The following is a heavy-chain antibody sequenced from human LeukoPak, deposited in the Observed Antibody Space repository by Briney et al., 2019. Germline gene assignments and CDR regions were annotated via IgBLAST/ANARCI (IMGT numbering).Heavy chain of an antibody. J-gene: IGHJ3*02. V-gene: IGHV1-18*01. CDR3: AIPSGDITMIVDAFDI. CDR2: ISAYNGNT. D-gene: IGHD3-22*01. CDR1: GYTFTSYG. Sequence: WASVKVSCKASGYTFTSYGISWVRQAPGQGLEWMGWISAYNGNTNYAQKLQGRVTMTTDTSTSTAYMELRSLRSDDTAVYYCAIPSGDITMIVDAFDIWGQGTMVTVSS.